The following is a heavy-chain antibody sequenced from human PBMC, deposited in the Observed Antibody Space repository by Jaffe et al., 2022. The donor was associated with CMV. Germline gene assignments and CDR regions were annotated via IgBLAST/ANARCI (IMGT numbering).Heavy chain of an antibody. CDR2: ISSSSSYI. V-gene: IGHV3-21*01. D-gene: IGHD5-18*01. CDR3: ARDFIMPGYSYGYVDY. Sequence: EVQLVESGGGLVKPGGSLRLSCAASGFTFSSYSMNWVRQAPGKGLEWVSSISSSSSYIYYADSVKGRFTISRDNAKNSLYLQMNSLRAEDTAVYYCARDFIMPGYSYGYVDYWGQGTLVTVSS. CDR1: GFTFSSYS. J-gene: IGHJ4*02.